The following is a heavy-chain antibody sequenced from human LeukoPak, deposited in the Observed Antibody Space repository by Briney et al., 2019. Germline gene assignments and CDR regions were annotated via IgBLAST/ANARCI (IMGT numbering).Heavy chain of an antibody. CDR3: ARGGYYYADV. V-gene: IGHV1-18*01. Sequence: ASVKVSCKTSGYTFASYGISWVRQAPGQGLEWMGWINAHNGNTNYAQKLQGRVTMTTDTSTSTAYLELRSLRSDDTAVYYCARGGYYYADVWGQGTTVTVSS. J-gene: IGHJ6*02. CDR2: INAHNGNT. CDR1: GYTFASYG. D-gene: IGHD3-10*01.